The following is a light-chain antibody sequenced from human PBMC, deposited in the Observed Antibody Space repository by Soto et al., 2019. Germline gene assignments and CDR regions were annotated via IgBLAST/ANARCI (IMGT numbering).Light chain of an antibody. Sequence: EIVLTQYPGTLSLSPGERATLSCRASQSVNSNYLAWYQHKPGQAPRLVIYGASTRATGIPARFLGSGSGTDFSLTISRVEPEDFALYFCQQYSSSPRTFGQGTKLEL. CDR2: GAS. V-gene: IGKV3-20*01. CDR3: QQYSSSPRT. J-gene: IGKJ1*01. CDR1: QSVNSNY.